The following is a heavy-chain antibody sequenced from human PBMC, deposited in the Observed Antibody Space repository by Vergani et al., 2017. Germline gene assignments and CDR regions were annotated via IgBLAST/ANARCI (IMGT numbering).Heavy chain of an antibody. Sequence: QVQLVESGGGVVQPGRSLRLSCAASGFTFSSYAMHWVRQAPGKGLEWVAVISYDGSNKYYAASVKGRFTISRDNSKNTLYLQMNSLRAEDTAVYYCARDTWGRYDRSGPFGAFDIWGQGTMVTVSS. J-gene: IGHJ3*02. CDR2: ISYDGSNK. CDR1: GFTFSSYA. D-gene: IGHD3-22*01. V-gene: IGHV3-30*01. CDR3: ARDTWGRYDRSGPFGAFDI.